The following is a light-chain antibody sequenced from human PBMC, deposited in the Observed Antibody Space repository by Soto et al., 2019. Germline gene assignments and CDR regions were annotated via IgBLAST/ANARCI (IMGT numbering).Light chain of an antibody. V-gene: IGLV1-51*01. CDR3: GSWDSSLSAYV. Sequence: QSVMTQPPSVSAAPGQRVTISCSGSSSNIGGNSVSWYQQLPGTAPKLLIYDDDKRPSGIPDRFPGSKSGTSATLGITGFQTGDEADHYCGSWDSSLSAYVFGTGTKLTVL. CDR1: SSNIGGNS. CDR2: DDD. J-gene: IGLJ1*01.